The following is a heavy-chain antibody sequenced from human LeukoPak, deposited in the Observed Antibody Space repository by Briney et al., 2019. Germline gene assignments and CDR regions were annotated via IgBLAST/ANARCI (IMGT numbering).Heavy chain of an antibody. J-gene: IGHJ4*02. V-gene: IGHV1-69*13. D-gene: IGHD3-22*01. CDR2: IIPIFGTA. CDR1: GGTFSSYA. Sequence: ASVKVSCKASGGTFSSYAISWVRQAPGQGLEWMGGIIPIFGTANYAQKFQGRVTITADESTSTAYMELGSLRSEDTAVYYCAREEYYDSSGYRDYWGQGTLVTVSS. CDR3: AREEYYDSSGYRDY.